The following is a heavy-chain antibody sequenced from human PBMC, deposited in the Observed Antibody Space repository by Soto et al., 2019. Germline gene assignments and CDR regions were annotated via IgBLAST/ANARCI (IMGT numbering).Heavy chain of an antibody. CDR1: GYTFTSYA. Sequence: ASVKVSCKASGYTFTSYAMHWVRQARGQRLEWIGWIVVGSGNTNYAQKFQERVTITRDMSTSTAYMELSSLRSDDTAVYYCAADGYRNWGQGTLVTVSS. J-gene: IGHJ4*02. V-gene: IGHV1-58*02. CDR2: IVVGSGNT. CDR3: AADGYRN. D-gene: IGHD3-16*02.